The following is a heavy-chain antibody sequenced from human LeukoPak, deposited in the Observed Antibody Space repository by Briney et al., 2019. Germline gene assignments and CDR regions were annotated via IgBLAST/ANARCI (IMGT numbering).Heavy chain of an antibody. J-gene: IGHJ4*02. Sequence: PGGSLRLSCAASGFIVSSNYMSLVRQAPGKGLEWVSVIYSGGNTYYADSVKGRFTISRDNSKNTLYLQMTSLRAEDTAVYYCARADYYDSSGYNDYWGQGTMVTVSS. CDR2: IYSGGNT. CDR3: ARADYYDSSGYNDY. D-gene: IGHD3-22*01. V-gene: IGHV3-53*01. CDR1: GFIVSSNY.